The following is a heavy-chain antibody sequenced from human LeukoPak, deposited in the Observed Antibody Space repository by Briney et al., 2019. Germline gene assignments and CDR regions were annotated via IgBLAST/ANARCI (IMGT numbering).Heavy chain of an antibody. J-gene: IGHJ3*02. CDR3: ARLSWSYDSSGYAKRPDAFDI. CDR1: GYTFTSYG. Sequence: GASVSVSCKASGYTFTSYGTSCVRQAPGQGREWMGWISAYNGNTNYAQKLQGRGTMTTDTSTSTAYMELRSLRSDDTAVYYCARLSWSYDSSGYAKRPDAFDIWGQGTMVTVSS. CDR2: ISAYNGNT. V-gene: IGHV1-18*01. D-gene: IGHD3-22*01.